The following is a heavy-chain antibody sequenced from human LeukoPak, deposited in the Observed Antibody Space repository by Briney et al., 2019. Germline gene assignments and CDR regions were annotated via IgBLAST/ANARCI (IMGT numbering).Heavy chain of an antibody. CDR1: GFTFDDYA. Sequence: GGSLRLSCAASGFTFDDYAMHWVRQAPGKGLEWVAFIRYDGSNKYYADSVKGRFTISRDNSKNTLYLQMNSLRAEDTAVYYCAKGLYGSGLVGYYWGQGTLVTVSS. J-gene: IGHJ4*02. CDR3: AKGLYGSGLVGYY. V-gene: IGHV3-30*02. D-gene: IGHD3-10*01. CDR2: IRYDGSNK.